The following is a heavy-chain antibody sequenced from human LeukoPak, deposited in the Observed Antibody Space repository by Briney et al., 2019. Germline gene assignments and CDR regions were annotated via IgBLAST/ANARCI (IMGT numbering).Heavy chain of an antibody. CDR2: IDDSGRT. Sequence: PSETLSLTCTVSGGSISSYYWSWIRQPPGQGLEWIGFIDDSGRTNYNPSLKSRVTISVATSKNQFSLKLISESTADTAVYYCARHGGAYSFDYWGQGTLVTVSS. CDR1: GGSISSYY. V-gene: IGHV4-59*08. D-gene: IGHD2-21*01. CDR3: ARHGGAYSFDY. J-gene: IGHJ4*02.